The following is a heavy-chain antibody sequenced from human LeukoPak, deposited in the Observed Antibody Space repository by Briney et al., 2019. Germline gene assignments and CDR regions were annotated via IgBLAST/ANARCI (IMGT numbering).Heavy chain of an antibody. V-gene: IGHV3-21*01. CDR3: VRVARFHVRY. J-gene: IGHJ4*02. CDR1: GLDVSRYS. Sequence: GGSLRLSCVVSGLDVSRYSMSWVRQAPGKGLEWVSSISSSSSYTYYADSVKGRFTISRDNAKNSLYLQMNSLRGEDTAMDYCVRVARFHVRYRGTVTLVTVSP. CDR2: ISSSSSYT. D-gene: IGHD6-6*01.